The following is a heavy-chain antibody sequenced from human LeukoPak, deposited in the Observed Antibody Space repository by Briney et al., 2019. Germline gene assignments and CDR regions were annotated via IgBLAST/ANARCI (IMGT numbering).Heavy chain of an antibody. J-gene: IGHJ5*02. Sequence: GGSLRLSCAASGFTFSSYSMNWVRQAPGKGLEWVSSISSSSSYIYYADSVKGRFTISRDNAKNSLYLQMNSLRAEDTAVYYCAREHRMVYAMGTADNWFDPWGQGTLVTVSS. CDR3: AREHRMVYAMGTADNWFDP. V-gene: IGHV3-21*04. CDR2: ISSSSSYI. CDR1: GFTFSSYS. D-gene: IGHD2-8*01.